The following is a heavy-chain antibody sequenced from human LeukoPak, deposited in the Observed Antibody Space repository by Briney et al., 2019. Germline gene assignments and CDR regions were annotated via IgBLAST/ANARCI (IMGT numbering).Heavy chain of an antibody. Sequence: NAGGSLRLSCAASGFTFSSYSMNWVRQAPGKGLEWVSSISSSSSYIYYADSVKGRFTISRDNAKNSLYLQINSLRAEDTAVYYCARMGSSTNSYWGQGTLVTVSS. J-gene: IGHJ4*02. CDR3: ARMGSSTNSY. V-gene: IGHV3-21*01. D-gene: IGHD2-2*01. CDR1: GFTFSSYS. CDR2: ISSSSSYI.